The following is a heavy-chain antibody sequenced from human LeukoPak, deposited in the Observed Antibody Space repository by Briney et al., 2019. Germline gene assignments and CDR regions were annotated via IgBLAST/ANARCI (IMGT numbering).Heavy chain of an antibody. V-gene: IGHV3-7*01. CDR1: GFTFSSYW. D-gene: IGHD6-19*01. Sequence: GGSLRLSCAASGFTFSSYWMSWVRQTPGKGLEWVANIKQDGSEKYYVGSVKGRFTISRDNAKNSLYLQMNSLRAEDAAVYYCARARALYSSGWYGLFDYWGQGTLVTVSS. CDR2: IKQDGSEK. CDR3: ARARALYSSGWYGLFDY. J-gene: IGHJ4*02.